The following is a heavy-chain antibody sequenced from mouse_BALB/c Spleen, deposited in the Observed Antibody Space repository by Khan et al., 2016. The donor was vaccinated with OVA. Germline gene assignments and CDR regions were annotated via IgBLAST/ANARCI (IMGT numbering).Heavy chain of an antibody. CDR1: GYTFTNYG. CDR2: INTYTGEP. J-gene: IGHJ4*01. V-gene: IGHV9-3-1*01. Sequence: QIQLVQSGPELKKPGETVKISCKASGYTFTNYGMNWVKQSPGKALKWMGWINTYTGEPTYADDFKGRFAFSLETSANTAYLQINNLTNEDTATYFVARPPYFSNTRDNWGQETSVTVSS. D-gene: IGHD1-1*01. CDR3: ARPPYFSNTRDN.